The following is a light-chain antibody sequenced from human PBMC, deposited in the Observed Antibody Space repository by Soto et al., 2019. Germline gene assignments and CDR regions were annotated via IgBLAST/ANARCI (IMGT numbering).Light chain of an antibody. CDR2: VAS. CDR3: QQSYSTPYT. V-gene: IGKV1-39*01. J-gene: IGKJ2*01. CDR1: QSIRNY. Sequence: DIQMTQSPSSLSASVGDRVTITCRASQSIRNYVNWYQQKPGKAPKFLIYVASTLQSGVPSRFSGSGSGTDFNLTISSLQPEAVAKYDCQQSYSTPYTSGPGTKLEIK.